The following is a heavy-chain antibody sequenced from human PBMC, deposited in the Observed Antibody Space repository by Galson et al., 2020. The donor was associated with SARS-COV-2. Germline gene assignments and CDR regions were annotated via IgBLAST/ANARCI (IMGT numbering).Heavy chain of an antibody. V-gene: IGHV1-18*01. CDR1: GYTFTSNG. CDR3: ARFSYRSGYPSFDY. D-gene: IGHD3-22*01. Sequence: ASVNVSCKASGYTFTSNGISWMRQAPGQGLEWMGWNANYAQKFQGRVTMTTDTSTTTAYMELRGLRSDDTAVYYCARFSYRSGYPSFDYWGQGTLVTVSS. J-gene: IGHJ4*02.